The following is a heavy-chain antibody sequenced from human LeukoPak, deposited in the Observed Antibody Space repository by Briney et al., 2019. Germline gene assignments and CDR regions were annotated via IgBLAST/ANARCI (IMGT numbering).Heavy chain of an antibody. V-gene: IGHV4-39*07. CDR2: IYYSGST. CDR3: ASRTYCSGGSCYSGADY. CDR1: GGSISSSTYY. Sequence: SETLSLTCTASGGSISSSTYYWDWIRQPPGKGLEWIGSIYYSGSTYYNPSLKSRVTISVDKSKNQFSLKLSSVTAADTAVYYCASRTYCSGGSCYSGADYWGQGTLVTVSS. J-gene: IGHJ4*02. D-gene: IGHD2-15*01.